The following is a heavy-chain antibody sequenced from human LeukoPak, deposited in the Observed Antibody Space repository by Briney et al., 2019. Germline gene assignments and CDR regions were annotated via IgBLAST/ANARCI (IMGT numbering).Heavy chain of an antibody. D-gene: IGHD6-13*01. V-gene: IGHV4-39*07. J-gene: IGHJ4*02. CDR2: IYYSGST. CDR1: GGSISSSSYY. Sequence: SETLSLTCTVSGGSISSSSYYWGWIRQPPGKGLEWIGSIYYSGSTYYNPSLKSRVTISVDTSKNQFSLKLSSVTAADTAVYYCARVVRSSSWYGFFDYWGQGTLVTVSS. CDR3: ARVVRSSSWYGFFDY.